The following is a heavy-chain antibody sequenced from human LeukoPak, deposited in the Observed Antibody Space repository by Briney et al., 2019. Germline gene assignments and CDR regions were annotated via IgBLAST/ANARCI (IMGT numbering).Heavy chain of an antibody. D-gene: IGHD2-15*01. J-gene: IGHJ6*02. CDR3: TTECCPQGGMDV. CDR2: IKSNIDGGTT. V-gene: IGHV3-15*01. CDR1: GFTFSSAW. Sequence: GGSLRLSCATSGFTFSSAWMNWVRQAPGKGLEWVGRIKSNIDGGTTDYGAPVKGRFTISRDDSKNTLYLQMNSLKTEDTAVYYCTTECCPQGGMDVWGQGTTVTVSS.